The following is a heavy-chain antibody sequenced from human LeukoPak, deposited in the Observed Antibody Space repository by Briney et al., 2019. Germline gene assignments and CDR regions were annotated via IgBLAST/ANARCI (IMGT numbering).Heavy chain of an antibody. Sequence: GGSLRLSCAASGFTFSSYSMNWVRQAPGKGLEWVSSISSSSSYIYYADSVKGRFTISRDNAKNSLYLRMNSLRAEDTAVYYCAKSLVGCSSTSCYTRSLGGYFDYWGQGTLVTVSS. CDR3: AKSLVGCSSTSCYTRSLGGYFDY. V-gene: IGHV3-21*01. CDR2: ISSSSSYI. J-gene: IGHJ4*02. D-gene: IGHD2-2*02. CDR1: GFTFSSYS.